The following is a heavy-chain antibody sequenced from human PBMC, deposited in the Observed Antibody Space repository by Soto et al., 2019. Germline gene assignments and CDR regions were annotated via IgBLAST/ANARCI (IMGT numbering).Heavy chain of an antibody. CDR1: GGSFSGYY. J-gene: IGHJ4*02. Sequence: QVQLQQRGAGVLKPSETLTLTCAVYGGSFSGYYWSWIRQPPGKGLEWIGEINHSGSTNHNPSLKRRVTISVDTSKNQFSLKLSSVTAADTAVYYCARVRWDQPWVFDYWGQGTLVTVSS. D-gene: IGHD1-26*01. V-gene: IGHV4-34*01. CDR3: ARVRWDQPWVFDY. CDR2: INHSGST.